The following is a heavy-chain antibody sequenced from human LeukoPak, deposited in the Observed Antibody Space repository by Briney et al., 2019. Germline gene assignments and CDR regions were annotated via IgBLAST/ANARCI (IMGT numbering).Heavy chain of an antibody. J-gene: IGHJ4*02. CDR1: GGSISSSNW. CDR2: IYHSGGT. Sequence: SETLSLTCAVSGGSISSSNWWSWVRQPPGKGLEWIGEIYHSGGTNYNPSLKSRVTISVDKSKNQFSLKLSSVTAADTAVYYCAAGPSQGAIAVACCWGQGTLVTVSS. V-gene: IGHV4-4*02. CDR3: AAGPSQGAIAVACC. D-gene: IGHD6-19*01.